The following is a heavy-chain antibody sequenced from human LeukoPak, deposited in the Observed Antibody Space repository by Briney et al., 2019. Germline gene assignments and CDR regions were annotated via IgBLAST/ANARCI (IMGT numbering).Heavy chain of an antibody. V-gene: IGHV3-11*05. CDR3: TRGHYGLEV. Sequence: GGSLRLSCAASGFTFSDYYMSWIRHAPGKGLECVSYISGSSSYTHYADSVKGRFTLSRDNAENSLYRQMNSLRAEDTAVYYCTRGHYGLEVWGQGTTGTVSS. CDR1: GFTFSDYY. CDR2: ISGSSSYT. J-gene: IGHJ6*02.